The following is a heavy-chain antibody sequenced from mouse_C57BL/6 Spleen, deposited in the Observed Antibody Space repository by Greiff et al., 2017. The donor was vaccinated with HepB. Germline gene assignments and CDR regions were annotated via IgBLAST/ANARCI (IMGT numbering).Heavy chain of an antibody. Sequence: QVHVKQPGAELVRPGSSVKLSCKASGYTFTSYWMHWVKQRPIQGLEWIGNIDPSDSETHYNQKFKDKATLTVDKSSSTAYMQLSSLTSEDSAVYYCARQDVNYYAMDYWGQGTSVTVSS. J-gene: IGHJ4*01. V-gene: IGHV1-52*01. CDR2: IDPSDSET. CDR3: ARQDVNYYAMDY. CDR1: GYTFTSYW.